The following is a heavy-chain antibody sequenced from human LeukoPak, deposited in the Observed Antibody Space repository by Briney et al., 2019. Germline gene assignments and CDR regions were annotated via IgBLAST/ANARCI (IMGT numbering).Heavy chain of an antibody. CDR2: IRYDGSTN. V-gene: IGHV3-30*02. CDR3: AKDGYSGYVD. CDR1: GFTFRDYD. Sequence: GGSLRLSCVASGFTFRDYDMHWVRQPPGKGPEWVAFIRYDGSTNYYAESVKGRFTISRDNSKNTLYLQIDSLRPEDTAVYYCAKDGYSGYVDWGQGTLVTVSS. D-gene: IGHD5-12*01. J-gene: IGHJ4*02.